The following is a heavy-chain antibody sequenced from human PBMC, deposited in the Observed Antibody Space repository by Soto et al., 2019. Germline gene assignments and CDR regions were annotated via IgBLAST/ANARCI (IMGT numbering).Heavy chain of an antibody. D-gene: IGHD6-19*01. CDR3: ARFNSRSGTEYFDY. CDR2: IYHSGST. J-gene: IGHJ4*02. Sequence: QVKLQESGPGLVQPAQTLSLSCTVSGGSITGGGIYWSWLRQHPRQGLEWIGYIYHSGSTTYNPSLTSRVTISVDTSKNQFSLTVTSLTVADTAVYYCARFNSRSGTEYFDYWGQGTLVTVSS. V-gene: IGHV4-31*03. CDR1: GGSITGGGIY.